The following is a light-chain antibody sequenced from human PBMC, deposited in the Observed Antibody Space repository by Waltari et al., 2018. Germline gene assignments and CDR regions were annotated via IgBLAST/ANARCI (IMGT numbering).Light chain of an antibody. J-gene: IGKJ1*01. CDR2: GTS. CDR3: QQYTYWPWT. Sequence: EIVMTQSPATLSLSPGESATLFCRSSQSVRSTFAWFQQQPGQPPRPLIYGTSTMATGIPARFSGSGSGTEFSLTIISLQPEDFATYYCQQYTYWPWTFGQGTRVETK. CDR1: QSVRST. V-gene: IGKV3D-15*01.